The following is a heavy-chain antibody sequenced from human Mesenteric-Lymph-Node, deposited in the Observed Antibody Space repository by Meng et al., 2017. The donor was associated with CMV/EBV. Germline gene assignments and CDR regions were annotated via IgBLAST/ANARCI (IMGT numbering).Heavy chain of an antibody. Sequence: SCKTSGYTFTVHVRHWLRQAPGQGLAWMGRIAAYTGVTDYVQRFQDRVFMTRDTSISTVYMELSGLRSDDTAMYFCARGGATGVFDFWGQGTLVTVSS. CDR3: ARGGATGVFDF. V-gene: IGHV1-2*06. CDR2: IAAYTGVT. D-gene: IGHD1-14*01. CDR1: GYTFTVHV. J-gene: IGHJ4*02.